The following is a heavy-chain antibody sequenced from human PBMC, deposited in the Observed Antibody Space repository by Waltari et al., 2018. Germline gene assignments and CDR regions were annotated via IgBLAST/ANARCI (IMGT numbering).Heavy chain of an antibody. J-gene: IGHJ6*03. Sequence: QVQLQQWGAGLLKPSETLSLTCAVYGGSFSGYYWSWIRQPPGKGREWIGEINHSGRTNYNPSLKSRVTISVDTSKNQFSLKLSSVTAADTAVYYCARRGPTRSMDVWGKGTTVTVSS. CDR1: GGSFSGYY. V-gene: IGHV4-34*01. CDR2: INHSGRT. CDR3: ARRGPTRSMDV. D-gene: IGHD3-10*01.